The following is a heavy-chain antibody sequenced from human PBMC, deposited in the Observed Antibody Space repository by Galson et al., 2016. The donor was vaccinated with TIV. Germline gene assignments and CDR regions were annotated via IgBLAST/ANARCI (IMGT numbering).Heavy chain of an antibody. CDR2: IYWNDDK. Sequence: PALVKPTQTLTLTCTVSGLSLTTSAVSVGWIRQPPGKPLEWLALIYWNDDKRYSPSLKSRVAITRDTSENQVVLTMTNMDPVDTGPYYCLLKTPLTLRWAVVGTPPPAWYPDLWGRGTLVTVSS. J-gene: IGHJ2*01. CDR1: GLSLTTSAVS. V-gene: IGHV2-5*04. CDR3: LLKTPLTLRWAVVGTPPPAWYPDL. D-gene: IGHD2-15*01.